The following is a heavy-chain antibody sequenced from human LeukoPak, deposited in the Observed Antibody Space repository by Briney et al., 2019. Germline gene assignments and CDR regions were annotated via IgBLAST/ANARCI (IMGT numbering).Heavy chain of an antibody. V-gene: IGHV3-33*01. CDR2: IWYDGSNK. J-gene: IGHJ6*02. CDR3: ARDGQQLAPYAMDV. D-gene: IGHD6-13*01. Sequence: GGSLRLSCAASGFRFGSHAVHWVRLAPGKGLEWLAQIWYDGSNKYYVDSVKGRFTTSRGNSKNTVYLQMNSLRAEDTAVYFCARDGQQLAPYAMDVWGQGTTVTVSS. CDR1: GFRFGSHA.